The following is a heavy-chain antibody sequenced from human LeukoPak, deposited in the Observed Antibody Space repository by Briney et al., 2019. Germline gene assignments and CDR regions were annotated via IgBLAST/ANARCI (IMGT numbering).Heavy chain of an antibody. V-gene: IGHV3-30*18. CDR1: GFAFSAYG. J-gene: IGHJ4*02. Sequence: GGSLRLSCAASGFAFSAYGMHWVRQAPGKGLEWVALISYDGSNKYYPDSVKGRFTISRDDSKNTLYLQMNSLRTEDTAVYYCAKELTRPNRPVAGLNYWGQGTLVTVSS. CDR2: ISYDGSNK. CDR3: AKELTRPNRPVAGLNY. D-gene: IGHD6-19*01.